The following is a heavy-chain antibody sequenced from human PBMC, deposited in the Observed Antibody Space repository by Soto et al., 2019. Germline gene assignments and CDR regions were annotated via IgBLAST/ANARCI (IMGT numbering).Heavy chain of an antibody. CDR2: ISGYNGDT. V-gene: IGHV1-18*01. CDR3: AREGVRRYDYCGMDV. CDR1: GYSFTTYG. J-gene: IGHJ6*02. D-gene: IGHD2-21*01. Sequence: QVHLVQSGAEVKKPGASVKVSCKASGYSFTTYGISWVRQAPGQGLEWMGWISGYNGDTNYAQNFQARVTMTTDTSTSTGYMELRSLTSDDAAVYYCAREGVRRYDYCGMDVWGQGPTVAVSS.